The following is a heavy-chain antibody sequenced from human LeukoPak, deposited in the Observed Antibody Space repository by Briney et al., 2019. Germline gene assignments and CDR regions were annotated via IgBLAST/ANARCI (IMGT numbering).Heavy chain of an antibody. J-gene: IGHJ4*02. V-gene: IGHV3-7*04. CDR1: GFTFSNYW. CDR3: ARDYDGVRRYW. D-gene: IGHD2-8*01. CDR2: IKEDGSEK. Sequence: GGSLRLSRAASGFTFSNYWMTWVRQAPGKGLEWLANIKEDGSEKYYVDSVKGRFTISRDNAKNSLYLQMNSLRAEDSAVYYCARDYDGVRRYWWGQGTLVTVSS.